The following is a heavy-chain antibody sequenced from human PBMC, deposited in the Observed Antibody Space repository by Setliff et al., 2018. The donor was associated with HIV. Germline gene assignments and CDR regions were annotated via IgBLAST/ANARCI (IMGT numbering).Heavy chain of an antibody. V-gene: IGHV4-59*11. D-gene: IGHD1-1*01. J-gene: IGHJ4*02. Sequence: ASETLSLTCTVSGGSISSHYWSWIRQPPGKGLEWIGSIYYSGSTNYNPSLKSRLSTSIDTSKNQFSLSLTSVTAADTAVYYCARGSWKDGAHGYFFDYWGQGTLVTVSS. CDR2: IYYSGST. CDR1: GGSISSHY. CDR3: ARGSWKDGAHGYFFDY.